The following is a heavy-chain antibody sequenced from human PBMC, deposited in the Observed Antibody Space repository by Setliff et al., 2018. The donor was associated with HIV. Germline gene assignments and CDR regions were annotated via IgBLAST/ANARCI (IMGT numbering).Heavy chain of an antibody. J-gene: IGHJ4*02. D-gene: IGHD1-26*01. Sequence: PSETLSLTCAVYGGSFSGYYWSWIRQSPGKGLEWVGEISHSGTTNYNPSLKSRVTISLDTSKNQFSLKLTSVTAADTAVYYCARRLNSAYFDYWGQGTLVTVSS. CDR2: ISHSGTT. CDR3: ARRLNSAYFDY. V-gene: IGHV4-34*01. CDR1: GGSFSGYY.